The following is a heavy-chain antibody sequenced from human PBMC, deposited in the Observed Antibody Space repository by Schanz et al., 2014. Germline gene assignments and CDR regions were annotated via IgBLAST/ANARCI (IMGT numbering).Heavy chain of an antibody. CDR1: GFTLSNYA. D-gene: IGHD3-10*01. CDR3: ARIGGSVFDY. CDR2: FNDGGVNK. Sequence: EVQLVQSGGGLVQPGGSLRLSCAASGFTLSNYAMSWVRQAPGKGLEWVSSFNDGGVNKYYADSVKGRFTISSDNSKSTLYLQMNSLRAEDTAVYYCARIGGSVFDYWAQGTLVTVSS. V-gene: IGHV3-23*04. J-gene: IGHJ4*02.